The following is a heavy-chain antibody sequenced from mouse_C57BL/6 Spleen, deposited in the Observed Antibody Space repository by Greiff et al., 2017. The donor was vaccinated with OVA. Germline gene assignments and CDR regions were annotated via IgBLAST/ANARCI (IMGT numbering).Heavy chain of an antibody. Sequence: QVQLQQPGAELVKPGASVKMSCKASGYTFTSYWITWVKQRPGQGLEWIGDIYPGSGSTNYNEKFKSKATLTVDTSSSTAYMQLSSLTSVDSAVYYCAKGVGDGYYFDYWGQGTTLTVSS. J-gene: IGHJ2*01. V-gene: IGHV1-55*01. CDR3: AKGVGDGYYFDY. D-gene: IGHD2-3*01. CDR2: IYPGSGST. CDR1: GYTFTSYW.